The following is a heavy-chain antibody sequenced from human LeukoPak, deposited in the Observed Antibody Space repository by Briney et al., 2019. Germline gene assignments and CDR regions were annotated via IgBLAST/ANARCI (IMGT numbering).Heavy chain of an antibody. Sequence: SETLSLTCSVSGGSISGYYWTWVRQPPGKGLEWIGQIHYSGRADYSPSLKSRITMSVDTSRNQISLKLSSVTAADTAIYYCVRFGVNYDMDVWGQGTTVTVFS. CDR3: VRFGVNYDMDV. D-gene: IGHD3-16*01. CDR2: IHYSGRA. CDR1: GGSISGYY. J-gene: IGHJ6*02. V-gene: IGHV4-59*01.